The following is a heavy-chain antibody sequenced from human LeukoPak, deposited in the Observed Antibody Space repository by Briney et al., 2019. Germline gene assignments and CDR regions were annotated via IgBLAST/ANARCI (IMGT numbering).Heavy chain of an antibody. D-gene: IGHD1-7*01. CDR2: INQDGSEK. J-gene: IGHJ6*02. Sequence: GGSLRLSCAASGFTFSNHWMGWVRQAPGKGLEWVANINQDGSEKYYVDSVKGRFTVSRDNAKNSLDLQMNTLRAEDTAVCYCARRKLTYYYGMDVWGQGTTVTVSS. CDR1: GFTFSNHW. CDR3: ARRKLTYYYGMDV. V-gene: IGHV3-7*01.